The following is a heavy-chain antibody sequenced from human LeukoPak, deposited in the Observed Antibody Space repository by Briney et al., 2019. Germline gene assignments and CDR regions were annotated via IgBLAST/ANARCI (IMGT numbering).Heavy chain of an antibody. CDR1: GGSISSYY. CDR3: ARVVVAASGWLDP. D-gene: IGHD2-15*01. J-gene: IGHJ5*02. V-gene: IGHV4-4*07. Sequence: PSETLSLTCTVSGGSISSYYWSWIRQPAGKGLEWIGRIYTSGSTNYNPSLKRRVTISVEKSKNQFSLKLSSVTAADTAVYYCARVVVAASGWLDPWGQGTLVTVSS. CDR2: IYTSGST.